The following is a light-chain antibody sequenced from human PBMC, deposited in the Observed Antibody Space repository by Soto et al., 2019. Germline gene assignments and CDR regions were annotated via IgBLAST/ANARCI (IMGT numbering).Light chain of an antibody. CDR1: QSVLYSSNNKNY. V-gene: IGKV4-1*01. J-gene: IGKJ2*01. CDR2: WAS. CDR3: QQYYSTPHT. Sequence: IVMTQSPDSLAVSLGERATINCKSSQSVLYSSNNKNYLAWYQQKPGQPPKLLIYWASTREAGVPDRFSGSRSGTDFNLTISSLQAEDVAVYYCQQYYSTPHTFGQGTKLEIK.